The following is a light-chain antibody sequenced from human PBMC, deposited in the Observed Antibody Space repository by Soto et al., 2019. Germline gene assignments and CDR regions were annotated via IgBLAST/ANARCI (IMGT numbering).Light chain of an antibody. CDR3: QQRGNWPYT. V-gene: IGKV3-11*01. Sequence: EIVLTQSPATLSLSPGERATLSCRASQSVGSYLAWYQQKPGQAPRLLIFDTSNRATGIPARVSGSGSGTDFTLTISSLEPEDFAVYYCQQRGNWPYTFGQGTRLEIK. CDR1: QSVGSY. CDR2: DTS. J-gene: IGKJ2*01.